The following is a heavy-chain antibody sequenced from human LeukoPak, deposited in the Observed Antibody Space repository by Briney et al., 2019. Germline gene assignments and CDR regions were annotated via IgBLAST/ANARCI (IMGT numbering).Heavy chain of an antibody. V-gene: IGHV3-23*01. CDR1: GFTFSTYA. J-gene: IGHJ5*02. Sequence: PGGSLRLSCAASGFTFSTYALSWVRQAPGKGLEWVSAISPGGDRPYYADSVKGRFAISRDNSKNTLYLQMHSLRAEDTAVYYCAKSVTADPWGQGTLVTVSS. CDR3: AKSVTADP. CDR2: ISPGGDRP. D-gene: IGHD4-23*01.